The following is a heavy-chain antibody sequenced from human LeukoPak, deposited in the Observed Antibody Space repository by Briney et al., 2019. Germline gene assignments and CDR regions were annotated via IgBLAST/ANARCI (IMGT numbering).Heavy chain of an antibody. CDR1: GASISSSY. J-gene: IGHJ5*02. CDR2: IYYSGST. D-gene: IGHD2-15*01. V-gene: IGHV4-59*01. CDR3: VQNQGYCSGGSCSFRFDP. Sequence: SETLSLTCTVSGASISSSYWSWIRQSPGKGLEWIGHIYYSGSTNYNPSLKSRVTISLDTSKNQFSLKLISLTAADTAVYYCVQNQGYCSGGSCSFRFDPWGQGTLVTVSS.